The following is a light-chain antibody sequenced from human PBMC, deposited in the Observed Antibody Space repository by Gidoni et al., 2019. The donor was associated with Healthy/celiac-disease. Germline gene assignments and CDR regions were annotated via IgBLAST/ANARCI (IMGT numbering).Light chain of an antibody. Sequence: LTCTLRSGINVGTYRIYWYQQKPGSPPQYLLRYKSDSDKQQGSGVPSRFSGSKDASANAGILLISGLQSEDEADYYCMIWHSSAWVFGGGTKLTVL. J-gene: IGLJ3*02. CDR3: MIWHSSAWV. CDR2: YKSDSDK. V-gene: IGLV5-45*01. CDR1: SGINVGTYR.